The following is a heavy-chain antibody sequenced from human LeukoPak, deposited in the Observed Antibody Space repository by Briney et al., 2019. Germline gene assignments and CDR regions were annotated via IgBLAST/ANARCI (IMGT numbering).Heavy chain of an antibody. V-gene: IGHV4-61*02. Sequence: PSETLSLTCTVSGGSISSKSHYWSWIRQPAGKGLEWIGRIYTSGSTNYNPSLKSRVTMSVDTSKNQFSLKLTSVTAADTAVYCCAREEDHDRRFDSWGQGTLVTASS. D-gene: IGHD1-14*01. CDR2: IYTSGST. J-gene: IGHJ4*02. CDR3: AREEDHDRRFDS. CDR1: GGSISSKSHY.